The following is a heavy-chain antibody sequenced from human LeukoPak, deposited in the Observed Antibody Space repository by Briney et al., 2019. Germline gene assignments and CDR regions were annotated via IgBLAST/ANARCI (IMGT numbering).Heavy chain of an antibody. CDR2: FSYSGST. Sequence: SETLSLTCTISGGSIGTYYWSWIRQPPGKGLEWIGYFSYSGSTNYNPSLKSRVTISVDTSKNQFSLKLSSVTAADTAVYYCARHVSERVGYYPRDDTFDIWGQGTMVTVSS. V-gene: IGHV4-59*08. CDR3: ARHVSERVGYYPRDDTFDI. D-gene: IGHD3-22*01. J-gene: IGHJ3*02. CDR1: GGSIGTYY.